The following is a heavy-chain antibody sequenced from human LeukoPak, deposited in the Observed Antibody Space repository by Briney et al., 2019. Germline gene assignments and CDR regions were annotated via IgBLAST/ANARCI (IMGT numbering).Heavy chain of an antibody. Sequence: SETLSLTCTVSGGSISGYYWSWIRQPAGKGLEGIGHIYTSGSTIYNPSLKSRLTASLDTSKNQFSLKLSSVTAADTAVYYCARGKYYFDYWGQGTLVTVSS. J-gene: IGHJ4*02. CDR2: IYTSGST. CDR1: GGSISGYY. CDR3: ARGKYYFDY. V-gene: IGHV4-4*07.